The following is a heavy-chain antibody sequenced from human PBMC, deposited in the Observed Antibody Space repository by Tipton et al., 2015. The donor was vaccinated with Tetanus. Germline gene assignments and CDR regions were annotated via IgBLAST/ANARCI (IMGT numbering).Heavy chain of an antibody. Sequence: SLRLSCAASGFTFSSYAMSWVRQAPGKGLEWVSAISGSGGSTYYADSVKGRFTISRDNSKNTLYLQMNSLRAEDTAVYYCAKDPAAAGVGDSSGYYPLDYWGQGTLVTVSS. CDR2: ISGSGGST. V-gene: IGHV3-23*01. CDR1: GFTFSSYA. D-gene: IGHD3-22*01. J-gene: IGHJ4*02. CDR3: AKDPAAAGVGDSSGYYPLDY.